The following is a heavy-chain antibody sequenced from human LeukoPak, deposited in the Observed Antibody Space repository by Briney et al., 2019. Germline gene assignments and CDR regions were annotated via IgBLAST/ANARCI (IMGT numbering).Heavy chain of an antibody. D-gene: IGHD6-19*01. CDR2: IIPIFGTA. CDR3: ASQSGGAVAGYYFDY. Sequence: SVKVSCKASGGTFSSYAISWVRQAPGQGLEWMGRIIPIFGTANYAQKFQGRVTITTDESTSTAYMELSSLRSEDTAVYYCASQSGGAVAGYYFDYWGQGTLVTVSS. CDR1: GGTFSSYA. V-gene: IGHV1-69*05. J-gene: IGHJ4*02.